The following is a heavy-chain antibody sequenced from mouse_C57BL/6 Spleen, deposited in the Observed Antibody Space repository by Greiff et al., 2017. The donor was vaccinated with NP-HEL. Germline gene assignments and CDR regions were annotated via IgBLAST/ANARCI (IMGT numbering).Heavy chain of an antibody. Sequence: VQLQQSGAELVRPGASVTLSCKASGYTFTDYEMHWVKQTPVHGLEWIGAIDPETGGTAYNQKFKGKAILTADKSSSTAYMELRSLTSEDSAVYYCTRVTGTGFAYWGQGTLVTVSA. CDR2: IDPETGGT. D-gene: IGHD4-1*01. V-gene: IGHV1-15*01. J-gene: IGHJ3*01. CDR1: GYTFTDYE. CDR3: TRVTGTGFAY.